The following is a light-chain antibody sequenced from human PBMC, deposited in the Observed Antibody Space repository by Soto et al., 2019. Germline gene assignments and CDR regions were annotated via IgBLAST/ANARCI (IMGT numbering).Light chain of an antibody. V-gene: IGKV3-20*01. CDR1: QSVSSSF. J-gene: IGKJ1*01. CDR3: QQYGSMWT. CDR2: GTS. Sequence: EIVLTQSPGTLSVSPGERATLSCWASQSVSSSFVAWYQQKPGQAPRLVISGTSRRATGIPDRFSGSGSGTDFTLTINRLEPEDFAMYYCQQYGSMWTFGQGTKVDIK.